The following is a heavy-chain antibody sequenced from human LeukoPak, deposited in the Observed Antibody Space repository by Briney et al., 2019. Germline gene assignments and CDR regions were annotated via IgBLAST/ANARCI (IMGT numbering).Heavy chain of an antibody. CDR1: EYTFTAYY. Sequence: ASVKVSCKASEYTFTAYYIHWVRQAPVQGLECMGWINTNSGGTNYAQKLQGRVTMTRDTSISTAYMELSSLRADDTAVYYCARDSNDYVNSFDCWGQGTQVTDCS. V-gene: IGHV1-2*02. CDR3: ARDSNDYVNSFDC. D-gene: IGHD4-17*01. CDR2: INTNSGGT. J-gene: IGHJ4*02.